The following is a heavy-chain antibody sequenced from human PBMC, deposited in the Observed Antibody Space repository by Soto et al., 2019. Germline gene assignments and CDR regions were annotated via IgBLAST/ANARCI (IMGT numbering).Heavy chain of an antibody. J-gene: IGHJ4*02. CDR3: ARDPPYYDFWSGYSHVFDY. V-gene: IGHV3-64*04. CDR1: GFTFSSYA. CDR2: ISSNGSST. D-gene: IGHD3-3*01. Sequence: GGSLRLSCAASGFTFSSYAMHWVRQAPGKGLEYVSAISSNGSSTYYADSVKGRFTISRDNAKNTLYLQMNSLRAEDTAVYYCARDPPYYDFWSGYSHVFDYWGQGTLVTVSS.